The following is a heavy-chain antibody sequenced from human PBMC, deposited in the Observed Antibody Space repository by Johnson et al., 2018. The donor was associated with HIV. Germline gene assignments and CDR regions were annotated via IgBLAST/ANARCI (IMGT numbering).Heavy chain of an antibody. CDR3: ARDESFRRYALTALDV. Sequence: VQLVESGGGLVQPGGSLRLSCTVSGFRFSSYWMTWVRQAPGKGLEWVANIKHDGTEKHYVDSLKGRFTISRDNAKNSLYLQMNSLRVDDKAVYYCARDESFRRYALTALDVWGQGTMVIVSS. CDR2: IKHDGTEK. D-gene: IGHD1-14*01. J-gene: IGHJ3*01. V-gene: IGHV3-7*05. CDR1: GFRFSSYW.